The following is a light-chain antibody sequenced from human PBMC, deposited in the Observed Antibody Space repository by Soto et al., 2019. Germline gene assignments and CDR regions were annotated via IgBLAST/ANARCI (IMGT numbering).Light chain of an antibody. CDR1: QSISNS. Sequence: DIQMTQSPSSLSASVGDTVIITCRASQSISNSLNWYQHRPGQAPKVLIFDASTLQSRVPSRFSGGGSGTDFALTISSLQPEDFATYYCQQSFTTPISFGQGTRLDVK. CDR3: QQSFTTPIS. J-gene: IGKJ5*01. V-gene: IGKV1-39*01. CDR2: DAS.